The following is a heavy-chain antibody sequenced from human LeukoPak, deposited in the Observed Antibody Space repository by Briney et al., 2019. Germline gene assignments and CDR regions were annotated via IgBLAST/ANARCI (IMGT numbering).Heavy chain of an antibody. CDR3: GRREAVTKRYYFDY. Sequence: PSETLSLTCTISVGSISSYFCTWIRQPPGKGLDWIGYIYYSGSTNYNPSLKSRVTISLHTSKKQFSLKLSSVTAADKAVYYCGRREAVTKRYYFDYWGQGTLVTVS. CDR1: VGSISSYF. CDR2: IYYSGST. D-gene: IGHD2-8*01. V-gene: IGHV4-59*08. J-gene: IGHJ4*02.